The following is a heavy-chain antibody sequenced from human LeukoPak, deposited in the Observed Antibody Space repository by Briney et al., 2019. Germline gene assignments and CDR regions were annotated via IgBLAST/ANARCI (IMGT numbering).Heavy chain of an antibody. D-gene: IGHD3-16*01. Sequence: PSETLSLTCVVSCGSISSAGYSWSWIRQPPGKGLEWIGCIYHSASTYYNPSLKSRVSISVDRSKNQFSLKLSSVTAADTAVYYCGRDLGTFRPGEGNAFDIWGQGTMVTVSS. CDR3: GRDLGTFRPGEGNAFDI. J-gene: IGHJ3*02. CDR1: CGSISSAGYS. V-gene: IGHV4-30-2*01. CDR2: IYHSAST.